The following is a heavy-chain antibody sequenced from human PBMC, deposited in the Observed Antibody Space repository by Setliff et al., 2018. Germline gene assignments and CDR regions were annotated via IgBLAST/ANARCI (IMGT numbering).Heavy chain of an antibody. CDR2: INHRGST. CDR1: GGTFSDYH. Sequence: PSETLSLTCAAYGGTFSDYHWTWIRQSPEKGLEWIGEINHRGSTNYNPSLKSRVTISIDTSKDQFSLKLISMTAADTGVYYCASCRFQVPYNYWGQGTLVTVSS. J-gene: IGHJ4*02. V-gene: IGHV4-34*01. CDR3: ASCRFQVPYNY. D-gene: IGHD2-2*02.